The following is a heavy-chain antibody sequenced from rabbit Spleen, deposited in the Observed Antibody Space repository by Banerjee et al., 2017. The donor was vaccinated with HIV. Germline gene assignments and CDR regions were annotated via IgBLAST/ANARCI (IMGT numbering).Heavy chain of an antibody. CDR1: GVSFSVSSY. D-gene: IGHD8-1*01. V-gene: IGHV1S40*01. CDR2: IACSSSGFT. Sequence: QSLEESGGDLVKPGASLTLTCIASGVSFSVSSYMCWVRQAPGKGLEWISCIACSSSGFTYSATWAKGRFTCSKTSSTTVTLQMTSLTVADTATYFCARDTGSSFSSYGMDLWGQGTLVTVS. CDR3: ARDTGSSFSSYGMDL. J-gene: IGHJ6*01.